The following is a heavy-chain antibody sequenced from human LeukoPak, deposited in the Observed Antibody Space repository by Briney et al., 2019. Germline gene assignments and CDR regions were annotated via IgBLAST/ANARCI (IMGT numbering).Heavy chain of an antibody. Sequence: GGSLRLSCAASGFTFDDYAMHWVRQAPGKGLEWVSGISWNSGSIGYADSVKGRFTISRDNAKNSLYLQMNSLRAEDTALYYCAKDMITFGGVIVFPLDYWGQGTLVTVSS. CDR2: ISWNSGSI. CDR3: AKDMITFGGVIVFPLDY. D-gene: IGHD3-16*02. J-gene: IGHJ4*02. CDR1: GFTFDDYA. V-gene: IGHV3-9*01.